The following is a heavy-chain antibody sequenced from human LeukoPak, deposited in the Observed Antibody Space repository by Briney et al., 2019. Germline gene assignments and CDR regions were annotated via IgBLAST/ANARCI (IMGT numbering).Heavy chain of an antibody. V-gene: IGHV4-31*11. CDR2: IYYSGST. J-gene: IGHJ4*02. D-gene: IGHD3-10*01. Sequence: SETLSLTCAVYGGSFSDYYWSWIRQHPGKGLEWIGCIYYSGSTYYNPSLKSRVTLSVDTSKNQFSLKLSSVTAVDTAVYYCARDSDYYGSGSSGYFDYWGQGTLVTVSS. CDR1: GGSFSDYY. CDR3: ARDSDYYGSGSSGYFDY.